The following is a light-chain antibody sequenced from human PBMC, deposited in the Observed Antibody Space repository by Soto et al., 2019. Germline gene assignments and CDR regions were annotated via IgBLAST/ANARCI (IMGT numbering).Light chain of an antibody. Sequence: EIVMTQSPATLSVSPGERATLSCRASQSIGSNLAWYQQIYGQAHRLLIYGASTMATGIPARFSGSGSGTECPLTISRLQSEEFVVYYCQQYDNWPRTFGPGNTVNIK. CDR1: QSIGSN. CDR3: QQYDNWPRT. V-gene: IGKV3D-15*01. J-gene: IGKJ3*01. CDR2: GAS.